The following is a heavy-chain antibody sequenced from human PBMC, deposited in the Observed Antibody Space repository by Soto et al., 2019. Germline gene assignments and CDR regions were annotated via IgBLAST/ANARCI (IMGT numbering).Heavy chain of an antibody. D-gene: IGHD1-1*01. J-gene: IGHJ4*02. CDR1: GFTFSNYA. CDR2: ISGSGGST. Sequence: GGSLRLSCAASGFTFSNYAMSWVRQAPGKGLEWVSSISGSGGSTYYADSVKGQFTISRDNAMRSLFLHMNSLRDEDTAVYYCARDGKGAAYTHGPYYFDYWRQGALVTASS. V-gene: IGHV3-23*01. CDR3: ARDGKGAAYTHGPYYFDY.